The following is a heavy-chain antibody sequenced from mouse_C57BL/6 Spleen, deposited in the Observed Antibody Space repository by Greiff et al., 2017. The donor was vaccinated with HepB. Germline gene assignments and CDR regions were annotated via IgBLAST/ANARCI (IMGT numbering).Heavy chain of an antibody. CDR2: IDPENGDT. CDR3: TTGLLF. D-gene: IGHD2-3*01. V-gene: IGHV14-4*01. CDR1: GFNIKDDY. J-gene: IGHJ3*01. Sequence: EVKLLESGAELVRPGASVKLSCTASGFNIKDDYMHWVKQRPEQGLEWIGWIDPENGDTEYASKFQGKATITADTSSNTAYLQLSSLTSEDTAVYYCTTGLLFRGQGTLVTVSA.